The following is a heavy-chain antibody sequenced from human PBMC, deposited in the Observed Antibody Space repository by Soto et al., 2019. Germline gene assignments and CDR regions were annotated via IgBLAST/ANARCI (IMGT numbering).Heavy chain of an antibody. D-gene: IGHD6-19*01. Sequence: GASVKVSCKASGGTFSSYAISWVRQAPGQGLEWMGGIIPIFGTANYAQKFQGRVTITVDESTSTAYMELSSLRSEDTAVYYCARGAVAVVNRFDPWGQGTLVTVSS. J-gene: IGHJ5*02. V-gene: IGHV1-69*13. CDR2: IIPIFGTA. CDR3: ARGAVAVVNRFDP. CDR1: GGTFSSYA.